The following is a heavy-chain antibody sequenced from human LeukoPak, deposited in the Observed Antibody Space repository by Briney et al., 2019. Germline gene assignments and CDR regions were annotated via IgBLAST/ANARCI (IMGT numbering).Heavy chain of an antibody. CDR2: IIPIFGTA. V-gene: IGHV1-69*05. J-gene: IGHJ4*02. CDR3: AREGLVVVHLDY. D-gene: IGHD3-22*01. Sequence: ASVKVPCKASGGTFSSYAISWVRQAPGQGLEWMGRIIPIFGTANYAQKFQGRVTITTDESTSTAYMELSSLRSEDTAVYYCAREGLVVVHLDYWGQGTLVTVSS. CDR1: GGTFSSYA.